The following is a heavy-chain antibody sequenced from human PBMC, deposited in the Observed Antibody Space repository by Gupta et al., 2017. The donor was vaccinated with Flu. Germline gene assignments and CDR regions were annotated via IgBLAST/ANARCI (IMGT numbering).Heavy chain of an antibody. D-gene: IGHD5-12*01. CDR1: GFTFSSYA. V-gene: IGHV3-23*01. Sequence: EVQLLESGGGLVQPGGSLRLSCAASGFTFSSYAMSWVRKAPGKGLEVVSAISGSGGSTYYADSVKGRFTISRDNSKNTLYLQMNSLRAEDTAVYYCAKDFRWLQLSAPFDYWGQGTLVTVSS. J-gene: IGHJ4*02. CDR3: AKDFRWLQLSAPFDY. CDR2: ISGSGGST.